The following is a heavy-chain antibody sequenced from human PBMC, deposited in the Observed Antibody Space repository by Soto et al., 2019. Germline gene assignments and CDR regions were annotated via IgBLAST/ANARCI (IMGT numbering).Heavy chain of an antibody. D-gene: IGHD6-6*01. CDR1: GGSISSGRYS. V-gene: IGHV4-30-2*01. J-gene: IGHJ5*02. Sequence: ALSLTCAVSGGSISSGRYSWSWIRQPPGKGLEWIGYIYHSGSTYYNPSLKSRVTISVDRSKNQFSLKLSSVTAADTAVYYCARDQGSSGWFDPWGQGTLVTVSS. CDR2: IYHSGST. CDR3: ARDQGSSGWFDP.